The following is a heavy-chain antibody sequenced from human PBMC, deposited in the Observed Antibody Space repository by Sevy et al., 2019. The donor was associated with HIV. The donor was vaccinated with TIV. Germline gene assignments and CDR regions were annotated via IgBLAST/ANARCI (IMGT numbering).Heavy chain of an antibody. Sequence: ASVKVSCRTSGYTFSGYYVHWLRQAPGQGLEWMGWINPGSGGTFFAKNFQDRVTLTLDTSITTAYMELSSLRLDDAAIYYCARMGNYYDSSVYYPLKFWGQGTMVTVSS. CDR3: ARMGNYYDSSVYYPLKF. CDR2: INPGSGGT. D-gene: IGHD3-22*01. V-gene: IGHV1-2*02. J-gene: IGHJ4*02. CDR1: GYTFSGYY.